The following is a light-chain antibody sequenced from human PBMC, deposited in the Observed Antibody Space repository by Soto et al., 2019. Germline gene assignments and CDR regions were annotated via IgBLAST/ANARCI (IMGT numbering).Light chain of an antibody. CDR2: KAS. CDR1: QTISSW. J-gene: IGKJ1*01. Sequence: DIQMTQSPSTLSGSVGVRVTITCRASQTISSWLAWYQQKPGKAPKLLIYKASTLKGGVPSRFSGSGSGAEFTLTISSLQPDDFATYYCQHYNSYSEAFGQGTKVDIK. V-gene: IGKV1-5*03. CDR3: QHYNSYSEA.